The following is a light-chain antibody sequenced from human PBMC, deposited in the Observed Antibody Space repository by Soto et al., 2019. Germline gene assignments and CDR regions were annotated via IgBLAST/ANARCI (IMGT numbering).Light chain of an antibody. CDR2: GNS. J-gene: IGLJ1*01. CDR3: QSYDSSLSAPV. V-gene: IGLV1-40*01. Sequence: QSVLTQPPSVSGAPGQRVTISCTGSSSNIGAGYDVHWYQQLPGTAPKLLIYGNSNRPSGVPDRFSGSKSGTSASLAITGLQAEDEADYYCQSYDSSLSAPVLGNGTKVTVL. CDR1: SSNIGAGYD.